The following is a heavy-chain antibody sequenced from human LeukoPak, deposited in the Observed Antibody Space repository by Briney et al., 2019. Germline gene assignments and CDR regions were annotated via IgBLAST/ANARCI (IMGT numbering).Heavy chain of an antibody. CDR1: GYTFTGYY. V-gene: IGHV1-2*06. D-gene: IGHD6-13*01. J-gene: IGHJ6*03. CDR2: INPNSGGT. CDR3: ARGAASSKYYYYYYYMDV. Sequence: ASVKVSCKASGYTFTGYYMHWVRQAPGQGLEWMGRINPNSGGTNYAQKFQGRVTMTRDTSISTAYMELSRLRSDDTAVYYCARGAASSKYYYYYYYMDVWGKGTTVTVSS.